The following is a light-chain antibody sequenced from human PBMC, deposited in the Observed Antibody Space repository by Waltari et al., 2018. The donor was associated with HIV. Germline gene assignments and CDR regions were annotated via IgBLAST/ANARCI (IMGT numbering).Light chain of an antibody. J-gene: IGLJ2*01. CDR3: QSGHNSDSI. CDR2: KDS. Sequence: SYELTQAPSVSVSPGQPAKITCSGDALSKHYVYWYQQKPGQAPLMMIFKDSERPSEIPARFSASSSGSTSILTISGVQAEDEADYYCQSGHNSDSIFGGGTKLTVL. CDR1: ALSKHY. V-gene: IGLV3-25*03.